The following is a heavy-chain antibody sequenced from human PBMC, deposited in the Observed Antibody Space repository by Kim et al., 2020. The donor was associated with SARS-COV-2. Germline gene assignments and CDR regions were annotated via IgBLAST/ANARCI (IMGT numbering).Heavy chain of an antibody. D-gene: IGHD1-26*01. V-gene: IGHV1-24*01. CDR1: GYTLTELS. CDR3: ATPNPPGVGATPFDY. Sequence: ASVKVSCKVSGYTLTELSMHWVRQAPGKGLEWMGGFDPEDGETIYAQKFQGRVTMTEDTSTDTAYMEVSSLRSEDTAVYYCATPNPPGVGATPFDYWGQGTLVTVSS. CDR2: FDPEDGET. J-gene: IGHJ4*02.